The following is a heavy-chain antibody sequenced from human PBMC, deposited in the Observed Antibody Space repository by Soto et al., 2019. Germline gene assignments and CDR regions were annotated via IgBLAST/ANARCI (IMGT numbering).Heavy chain of an antibody. CDR2: ISAYNGNT. CDR3: ARDDDYGANNWFDP. J-gene: IGHJ5*02. Sequence: ASVKVSCQASGSTFTSYGISWVRQAPGQGLEWMGWISAYNGNTNYAQKLQGRVTMTTDTSTSTAYMELRSLRSDDTAVYYCARDDDYGANNWFDPWGQGTLVTVSS. CDR1: GSTFTSYG. V-gene: IGHV1-18*01. D-gene: IGHD4-17*01.